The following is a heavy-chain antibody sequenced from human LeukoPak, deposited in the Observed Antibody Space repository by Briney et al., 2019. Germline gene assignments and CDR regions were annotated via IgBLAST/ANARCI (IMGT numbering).Heavy chain of an antibody. Sequence: ASVKVSCKVSGYTLTELSMHWVRQAPGKGLEWMGGFDPEDGETIYAQKFQGRVTITRDTSASTAYMELSSLRSEDTAVYYCARATRAAAGRINWFDPWGQGTLVTVSS. V-gene: IGHV1-24*01. CDR2: FDPEDGET. CDR3: ARATRAAAGRINWFDP. J-gene: IGHJ5*02. D-gene: IGHD6-13*01. CDR1: GYTLTELS.